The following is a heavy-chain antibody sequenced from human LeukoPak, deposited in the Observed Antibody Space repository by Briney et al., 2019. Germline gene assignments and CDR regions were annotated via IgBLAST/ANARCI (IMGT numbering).Heavy chain of an antibody. Sequence: PSETLSLTCAVSGGSISSNSYYWGWIRQPPGKGLEWIERMYYSGSTYYNRSRKIQVTISVDTSKNQFSLTLSSVTAADTAVYYCERDTGYFGYWGQGTLVTVSS. CDR2: MYYSGST. J-gene: IGHJ4*02. CDR1: GGSISSNSYY. CDR3: ERDTGYFGY. V-gene: IGHV4-39*07.